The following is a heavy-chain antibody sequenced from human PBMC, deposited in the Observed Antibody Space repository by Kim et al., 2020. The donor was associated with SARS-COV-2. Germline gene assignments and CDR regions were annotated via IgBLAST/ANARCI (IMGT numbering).Heavy chain of an antibody. V-gene: IGHV5-51*01. CDR3: ARQYQWELWGDAFDI. J-gene: IGHJ3*02. D-gene: IGHD1-26*01. Sequence: PSFQGQVTISADKSISTAYLQGSSLKASDTAMYYCARQYQWELWGDAFDIWGQGTMVTVSS.